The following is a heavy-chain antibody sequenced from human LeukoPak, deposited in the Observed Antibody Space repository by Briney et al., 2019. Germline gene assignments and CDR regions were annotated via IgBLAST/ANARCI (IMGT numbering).Heavy chain of an antibody. Sequence: GSLRLSCAASGNYWMHWVRQVPGKGLVWVSHINSNGSWTSYADSVKGRFTISKDNAKNTVYLQMNSLRVDDTAVYYCARDSGWFRFDYWGQGTLVTVSS. D-gene: IGHD6-19*01. V-gene: IGHV3-74*01. CDR3: ARDSGWFRFDY. CDR2: INSNGSWT. CDR1: GNYW. J-gene: IGHJ4*02.